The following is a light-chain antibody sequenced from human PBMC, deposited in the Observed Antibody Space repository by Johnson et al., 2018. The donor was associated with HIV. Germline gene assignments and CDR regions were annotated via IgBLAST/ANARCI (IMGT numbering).Light chain of an antibody. Sequence: QSVLTQPPSVSAAPGQKVTISCSGSSANIENNYVSWYQQLPHTAPKLLISDNDKRPSGIPDRFSGSKSGESAPLEITGLQPGDEADYYCEPGDSNLSVDFVFGTGTKVTCL. V-gene: IGLV1-51*01. CDR2: DND. CDR3: EPGDSNLSVDFV. J-gene: IGLJ1*01. CDR1: SANIENNY.